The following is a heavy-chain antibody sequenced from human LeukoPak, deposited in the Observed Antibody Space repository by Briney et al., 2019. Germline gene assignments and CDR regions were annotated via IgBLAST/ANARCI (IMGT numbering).Heavy chain of an antibody. D-gene: IGHD6-6*01. CDR1: GGSFSDYS. CDR2: INHSGGT. J-gene: IGHJ6*03. Sequence: PSETLSLTCAVYGGSFSDYSWSWNRQPPGKGLEWIGEINHSGGTNHNPSLKSRVTISVDTSKNQFSLKLSSVTAADTAVYYCARGRGAARRDYYYYMDVWGKGTTVTVSS. CDR3: ARGRGAARRDYYYYMDV. V-gene: IGHV4-34*01.